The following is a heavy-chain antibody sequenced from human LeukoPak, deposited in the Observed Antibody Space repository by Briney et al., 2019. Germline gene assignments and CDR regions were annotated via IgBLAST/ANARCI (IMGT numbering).Heavy chain of an antibody. J-gene: IGHJ4*02. CDR2: IYYSGST. Sequence: PSETLSLTCTVSGGSISSYYWNWIRQPPGKGLEWIGPIYYSGSTNYNPSLKSRVTISVDTSKKQFSLKLSSVTAADTAVYYCARVRDTSSGGYYFDYWGQGTLVTVSS. CDR1: GGSISSYY. V-gene: IGHV4-59*01. CDR3: ARVRDTSSGGYYFDY. D-gene: IGHD6-6*01.